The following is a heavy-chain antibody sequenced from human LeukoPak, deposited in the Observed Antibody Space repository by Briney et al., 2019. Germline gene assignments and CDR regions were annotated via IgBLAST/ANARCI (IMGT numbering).Heavy chain of an antibody. D-gene: IGHD3-22*01. CDR1: GYTFTSYA. CDR2: INAGNGNT. J-gene: IGHJ4*02. V-gene: IGHV1-3*01. Sequence: GASVEVSCKASGYTFTSYAMHWVRQAPGQRLEWMGWINAGNGNTKYSQKFQGRVTITRDTSASTAYMELSSLRSEDTAVYYCARVWRVYDSSGYYKDWGQGTLVTVSS. CDR3: ARVWRVYDSSGYYKD.